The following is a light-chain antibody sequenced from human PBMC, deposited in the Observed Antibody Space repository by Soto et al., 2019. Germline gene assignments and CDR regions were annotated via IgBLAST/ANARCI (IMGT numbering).Light chain of an antibody. CDR1: QTISSW. J-gene: IGKJ1*01. CDR3: QNYISYST. V-gene: IGKV1-5*01. CDR2: EAS. Sequence: DIQMTQSPSTLSGSVGDRVTITCRASQTISSWLAWYQQKPGKAPKVLIYEASSLKGGVPSMFSGGGSGAEITLITSSQPPDYSTYYCQQNYISYSTFGQGTKVDIK.